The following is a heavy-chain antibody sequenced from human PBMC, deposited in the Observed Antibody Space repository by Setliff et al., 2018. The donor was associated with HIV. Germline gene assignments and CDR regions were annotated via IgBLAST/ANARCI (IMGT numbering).Heavy chain of an antibody. V-gene: IGHV1-18*01. D-gene: IGHD2-21*02. Sequence: GASVKVSCKASGYTFTSYDINWVRQAPGQGLEWMGWISASNGDTNYAQKFQGRVTMTTDTSTSTAYMELRSLRSDDTAVYYCARAGAEVTSHFDWWGQGTLVTVSS. CDR3: ARAGAEVTSHFDW. CDR1: GYTFTSYD. J-gene: IGHJ4*02. CDR2: ISASNGDT.